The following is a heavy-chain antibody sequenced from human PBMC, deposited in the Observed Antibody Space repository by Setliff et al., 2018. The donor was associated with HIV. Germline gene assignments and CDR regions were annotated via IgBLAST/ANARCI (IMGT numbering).Heavy chain of an antibody. D-gene: IGHD3-16*01. CDR2: IYYRGNT. CDR3: ARQGTYTHDMDV. J-gene: IGHJ6*03. CDR1: GGSISSSSYY. V-gene: IGHV4-39*01. Sequence: KTSETLSLTCTVSGGSISSSSYYWSWIRQPPGKGLEWIGRIYYRGNTYYNPSLKSRVTISVDTSKNQFSLKLRSVTAADTAVYYCARQGTYTHDMDVWGKGTTVTVSS.